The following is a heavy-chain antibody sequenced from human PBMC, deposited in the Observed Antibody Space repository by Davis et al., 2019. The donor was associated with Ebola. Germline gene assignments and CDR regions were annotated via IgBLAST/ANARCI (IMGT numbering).Heavy chain of an antibody. J-gene: IGHJ5*02. CDR2: IRYDGLNK. CDR1: GLNFNSYG. Sequence: GESLKISCAASGLNFNSYGMHWVRQAPGKGLEWVAFIRYDGLNKYYADSVKGRFTISRDNDKNLLFLDMNSLRAEDTAVYYCVKDSGWAMSPWGQGTLVTVSS. V-gene: IGHV3-30*02. CDR3: VKDSGWAMSP. D-gene: IGHD6-19*01.